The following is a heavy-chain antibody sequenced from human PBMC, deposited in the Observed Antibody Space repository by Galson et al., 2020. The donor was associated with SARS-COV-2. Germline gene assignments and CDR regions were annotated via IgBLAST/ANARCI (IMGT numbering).Heavy chain of an antibody. Sequence: GWSLRLPCAASGFSFDDYAMHWVRQSPGKGLEGVSGIRWNSGNIGYADSVKGRFTISRDNAENSLYLQMNSLRAEDTALYYCAKDYGSGSYQYNWFDPWGQGNLVTVSS. J-gene: IGHJ5*02. V-gene: IGHV3-9*01. CDR2: IRWNSGNI. CDR3: AKDYGSGSYQYNWFDP. CDR1: GFSFDDYA. D-gene: IGHD3-10*01.